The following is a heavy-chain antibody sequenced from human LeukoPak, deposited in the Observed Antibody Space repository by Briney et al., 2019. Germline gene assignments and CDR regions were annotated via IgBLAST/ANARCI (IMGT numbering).Heavy chain of an antibody. CDR3: AKRGAVIRVILVGFHKEAYYFDS. D-gene: IGHD3-22*01. CDR1: GITLSNYG. V-gene: IGHV3-23*01. J-gene: IGHJ4*02. CDR2: ISDSGGRT. Sequence: GGSLRLSCAVSGITLSNYGMSWVRQAPGKGLEWVAGISDSGGRTKYADSVKGRFTISRDNSKNTLYLQMNSLRAEDTAVYFCAKRGAVIRVILVGFHKEAYYFDSWGQGALVTVSS.